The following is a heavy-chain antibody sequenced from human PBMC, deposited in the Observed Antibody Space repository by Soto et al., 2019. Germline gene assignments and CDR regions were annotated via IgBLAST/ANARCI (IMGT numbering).Heavy chain of an antibody. D-gene: IGHD2-2*01. Sequence: QVQLVQSGGEVKRPGASVKVSCKTSGYTFSNYGITWVRQAPGQPLEWLGRISLYSDGTNYAQKLQGRVSMTTDTSTTTAYMELRSLRSDDTAVYYCARVVPGAEAWFGPWGKGPLVNVSS. CDR2: ISLYSDGT. J-gene: IGHJ5*02. CDR3: ARVVPGAEAWFGP. CDR1: GYTFSNYG. V-gene: IGHV1-18*01.